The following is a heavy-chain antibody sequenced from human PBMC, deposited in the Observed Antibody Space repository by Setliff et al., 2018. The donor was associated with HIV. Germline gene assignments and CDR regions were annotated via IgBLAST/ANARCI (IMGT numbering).Heavy chain of an antibody. Sequence: PETLSLTSTVSGGSTDSGSYYWDWIRQTPGKGLEWFGSMYYTGSTYYNPSLKSRVTISIDTAKTQFSLKLNSVTAADTAMYYCARVGGSSGWYFVLGYSDYWGPGTLVTVSS. V-gene: IGHV4-39*01. J-gene: IGHJ4*02. CDR2: MYYTGST. CDR1: GGSTDSGSYY. CDR3: ARVGGSSGWYFVLGYSDY. D-gene: IGHD6-19*01.